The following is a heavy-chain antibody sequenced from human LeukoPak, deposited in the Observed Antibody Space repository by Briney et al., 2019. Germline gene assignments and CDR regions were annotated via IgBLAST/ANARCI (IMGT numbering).Heavy chain of an antibody. CDR1: GFSVSNTY. D-gene: IGHD5-18*01. J-gene: IGHJ4*02. Sequence: GGSLRLSCAASGFSVSNTYMTWTRQAPEEGLEWISYISASGSTTYYADSVKGRFTISRDNAKNILSLQMSGLRAEDTAVYYCATVLPGWDTAMAFDYWGQGILVTVSS. CDR2: ISASGSTT. CDR3: ATVLPGWDTAMAFDY. V-gene: IGHV3-11*01.